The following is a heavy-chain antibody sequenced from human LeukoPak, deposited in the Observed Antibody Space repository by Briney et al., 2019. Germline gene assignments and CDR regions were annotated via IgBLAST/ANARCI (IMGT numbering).Heavy chain of an antibody. D-gene: IGHD5-18*01. J-gene: IGHJ4*02. Sequence: NSSETLSLTCTVSGGSISSYYWSWIRQPPGKGLEWIGRIYTSGSTNYNPSLKSRVTISVDTSKNQFSLKLSSVTAADTAVYYCATLGYSYGTDYWGQGTLVTVSS. CDR2: IYTSGST. CDR3: ATLGYSYGTDY. CDR1: GGSISSYY. V-gene: IGHV4-4*08.